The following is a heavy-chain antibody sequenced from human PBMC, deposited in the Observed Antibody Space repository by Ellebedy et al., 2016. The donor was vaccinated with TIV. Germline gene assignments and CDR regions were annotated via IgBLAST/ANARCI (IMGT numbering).Heavy chain of an antibody. Sequence: MPSETLSLTCTVSGASISSYFWSWIRQPPGKGLEWIGYISNTGNTNYNPSLKSRVTISVDTSRNQFSLTLRSLTAADTAVYYCARDRRGSYDFWGQGTLLAVSS. CDR1: GASISSYF. V-gene: IGHV4-59*01. D-gene: IGHD3-10*01. CDR2: ISNTGNT. CDR3: ARDRRGSYDF. J-gene: IGHJ4*02.